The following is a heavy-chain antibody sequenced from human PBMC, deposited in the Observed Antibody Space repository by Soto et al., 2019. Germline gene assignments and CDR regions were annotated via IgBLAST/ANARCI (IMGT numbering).Heavy chain of an antibody. CDR2: ISSSSSTI. CDR3: ARDNADRPSYDFWSVYYAQAFDI. J-gene: IGHJ3*02. Sequence: EVQLVESGGGLVQPGGSLRLSCAASGFTFSSYSMNWVRQSPGKGLVWVSYISSSSSTIYYADSVKGRFTISRDNAKSSLYLQMKSLRAEDTAVYYCARDNADRPSYDFWSVYYAQAFDIWGQGTMVSVSS. V-gene: IGHV3-48*01. CDR1: GFTFSSYS. D-gene: IGHD3-3*01.